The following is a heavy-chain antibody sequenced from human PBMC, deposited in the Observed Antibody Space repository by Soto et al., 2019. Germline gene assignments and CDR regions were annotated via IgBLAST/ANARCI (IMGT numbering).Heavy chain of an antibody. J-gene: IGHJ4*02. Sequence: SETLSLTCTVSGGSISSYYWSWIRQPPGKGLEWIGYIYYSGSTNYNPSLKSRVTISVDTSKNQFSLKLSSVTAADTAVYYCARGVVVAAGFFDYWGQGTLVTGLL. CDR3: ARGVVVAAGFFDY. V-gene: IGHV4-59*01. CDR2: IYYSGST. CDR1: GGSISSYY. D-gene: IGHD2-15*01.